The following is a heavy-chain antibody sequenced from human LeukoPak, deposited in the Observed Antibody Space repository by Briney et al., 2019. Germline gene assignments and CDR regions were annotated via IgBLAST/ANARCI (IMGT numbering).Heavy chain of an antibody. J-gene: IGHJ3*02. D-gene: IGHD5-24*01. CDR2: IIPIFGTA. CDR1: GGTFRSYA. V-gene: IGHV1-69*13. Sequence: SVKVSCKASGGTFRSYAISWVRQAPGQGLEWMGGIIPIFGTANYAQKFQGRVTITADESTSTAYMELSSLRSEDTAVYYCASSEERWLQSAGLAGAFDIWGQGTMVTVSS. CDR3: ASSEERWLQSAGLAGAFDI.